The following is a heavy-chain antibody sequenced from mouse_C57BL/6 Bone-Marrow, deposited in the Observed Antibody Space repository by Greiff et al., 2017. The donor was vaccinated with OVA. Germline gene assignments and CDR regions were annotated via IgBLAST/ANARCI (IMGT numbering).Heavy chain of an antibody. CDR3: ARRQLRLRLAWFAY. D-gene: IGHD3-2*02. CDR1: GYTFTSYG. Sequence: QVQLQQSGAELARPGASVKLSCKASGYTFTSYGISWVKQRTGQGLEWIGEIYPRSGNTYYNEKFKGKATLTADKSSSTAYMELRSLTSEDSAVYFCARRQLRLRLAWFAYWGQGTLVTVSA. V-gene: IGHV1-81*01. J-gene: IGHJ3*01. CDR2: IYPRSGNT.